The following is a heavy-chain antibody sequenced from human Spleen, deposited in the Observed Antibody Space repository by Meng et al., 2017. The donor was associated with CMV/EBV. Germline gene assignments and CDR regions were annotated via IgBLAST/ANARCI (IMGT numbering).Heavy chain of an antibody. V-gene: IGHV4-30-4*02. Sequence: QLQLQGAGPGLVNPSDTLSLTCTVSGGSISSGGYYWSWIRQHPGKCLEWIGYIYYSGSTHYNPSLKSRVTISVDKSKNQFSLKLSSVTAADTAVYYCASFPPPGKQWLVTDYWGQGTLVTVSS. CDR2: IYYSGST. J-gene: IGHJ4*02. D-gene: IGHD6-19*01. CDR1: GGSISSGGYY. CDR3: ASFPPPGKQWLVTDY.